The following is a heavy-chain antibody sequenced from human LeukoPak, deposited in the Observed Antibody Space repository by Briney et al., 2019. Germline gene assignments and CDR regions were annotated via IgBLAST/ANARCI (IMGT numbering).Heavy chain of an antibody. V-gene: IGHV4-34*01. Sequence: SETLSLTCAVYGGSFSGYYWSWIRQPPGKGLEWIGEINHSGSTNYNPSLKSRVTMSVDTSKNQFSLKLSSVTAADTAVYYCARSLDSTAAYYYYMDVWGKETTVTVSS. CDR2: INHSGST. D-gene: IGHD3/OR15-3a*01. CDR3: ARSLDSTAAYYYYMDV. J-gene: IGHJ6*03. CDR1: GGSFSGYY.